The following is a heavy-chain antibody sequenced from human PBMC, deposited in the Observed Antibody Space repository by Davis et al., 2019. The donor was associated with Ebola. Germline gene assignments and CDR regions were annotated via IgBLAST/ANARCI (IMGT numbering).Heavy chain of an antibody. CDR3: ASRYSGSYYLTAFDI. CDR2: ISAYNGNT. J-gene: IGHJ3*02. V-gene: IGHV1-18*01. D-gene: IGHD1-26*01. CDR1: GYTFTSYD. Sequence: ASVKVSCKASGYTFTSYDINWVRQATGQGLEWMGWISAYNGNTNYAQKLQGRVTMTTDTSTSTAYMELRSLRSDDTAVYYCASRYSGSYYLTAFDIWGQGTTVTVSS.